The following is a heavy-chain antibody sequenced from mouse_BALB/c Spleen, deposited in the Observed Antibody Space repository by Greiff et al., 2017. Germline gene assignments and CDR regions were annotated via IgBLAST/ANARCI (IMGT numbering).Heavy chain of an antibody. CDR1: GFTFSSYA. V-gene: IGHV5-6-5*01. D-gene: IGHD2-14*01. Sequence: EVMLVESGGGLVKPGGSLKLSCAASGFTFSSYAMSWVRQTPEKRLEWVASISSGGSTYYPDSVKGRFTISRDNARNILYLQMSSLRSEDTAMYYCARGRGYDAWFAYWGQGTLVTVSA. CDR3: ARGRGYDAWFAY. CDR2: ISSGGST. J-gene: IGHJ3*01.